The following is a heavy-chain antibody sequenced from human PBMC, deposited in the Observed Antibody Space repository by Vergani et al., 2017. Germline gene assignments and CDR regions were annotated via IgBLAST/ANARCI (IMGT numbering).Heavy chain of an antibody. CDR3: ARVNTETNGHLYYYYYVDV. D-gene: IGHD4-11*01. J-gene: IGHJ6*03. Sequence: QVQLQQWGGGLLKPSETLSLTCVVNGGSFTSYHWTWIRQSPGEGLEWVGDIDHTGRPDYNPSLKSRLTMSVDKSRNQFPLTLNSVTATDTAIYFCARVNTETNGHLYYYYYVDVWGQGTAGTVS. CDR1: GGSFTSYH. V-gene: IGHV4-34*01. CDR2: IDHTGRP.